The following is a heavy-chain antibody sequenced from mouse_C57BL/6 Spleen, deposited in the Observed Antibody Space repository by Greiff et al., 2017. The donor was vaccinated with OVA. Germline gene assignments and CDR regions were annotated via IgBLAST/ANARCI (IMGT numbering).Heavy chain of an antibody. CDR2: INPYNGGT. CDR1: GYTFTDYY. D-gene: IGHD1-1*01. J-gene: IGHJ1*03. V-gene: IGHV1-19*01. CDR3: ARGYYYGSREGYFDV. Sequence: EVQLQQSGPVLVKPGASVKMSCKASGYTFTDYYMNWVKQSHGKSLEWIGVINPYNGGTSYNQKFKGKATLTVDKSSSTAYMALNSLTSEDSAVYYGARGYYYGSREGYFDVWGTGTTVTVSA.